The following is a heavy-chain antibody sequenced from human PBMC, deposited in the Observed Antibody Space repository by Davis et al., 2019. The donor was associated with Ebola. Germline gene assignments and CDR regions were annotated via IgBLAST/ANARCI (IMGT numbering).Heavy chain of an antibody. J-gene: IGHJ4*02. Sequence: GESLKISCAASGFTFSNYAMSWVRQAPGKGLEWVGRIKSKIDGGTTDYAAPVKGRFIISRDDSRNTLYLEMSGLKTEDTAVYHCTAGMYSISSRFDYWGQGTLVTVSS. CDR1: GFTFSNYA. V-gene: IGHV3-15*01. CDR3: TAGMYSISSRFDY. D-gene: IGHD6-6*01. CDR2: IKSKIDGGTT.